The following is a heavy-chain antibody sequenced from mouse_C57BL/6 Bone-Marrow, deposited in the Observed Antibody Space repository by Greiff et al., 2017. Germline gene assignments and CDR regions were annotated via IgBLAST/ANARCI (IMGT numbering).Heavy chain of an antibody. CDR2: IDPSDSYT. V-gene: IGHV1-69*01. J-gene: IGHJ3*01. CDR3: ARSARAWFAY. Sequence: QVHVKQPGAELVMPGASVKLSCKASGYTFTSYWMHWVKQRPGQGLEWIGEIDPSDSYTNYNQKLKGKSTLTVDKSSSTAYMQLSSLTSEDSAVYDFARSARAWFAYWGQETLVTVSA. CDR1: GYTFTSYW.